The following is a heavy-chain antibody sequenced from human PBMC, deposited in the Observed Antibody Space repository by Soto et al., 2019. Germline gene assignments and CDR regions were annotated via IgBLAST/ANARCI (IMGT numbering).Heavy chain of an antibody. CDR3: VSAAVPGYYPDY. CDR1: GFTLSDHY. J-gene: IGHJ4*02. Sequence: EVQLVESGGGLVQPGGSLRLSCAASGFTLSDHYIDWVRQAPGKGLEWVGRTRNKANRYTTEYVASVKGRFTSSSDYSKNSLYLQMNSLKAEDTAVYYCVSAAVPGYYPDYWGQGTLVTVSS. CDR2: TRNKANRYTT. V-gene: IGHV3-72*01. D-gene: IGHD6-19*01.